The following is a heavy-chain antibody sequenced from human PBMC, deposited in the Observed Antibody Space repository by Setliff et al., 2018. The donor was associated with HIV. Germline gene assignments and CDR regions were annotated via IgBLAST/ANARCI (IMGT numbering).Heavy chain of an antibody. CDR3: ARAGSAAASPLDY. CDR2: IYHSGST. Sequence: SETLSLTCAVYGGSLDNYYWTWIRQPPGKGLEWIGSIYHSGSTYYNPSLKSRVTISIDTSKNQFSLKLTSVTAADTAVYYCARAGSAAASPLDYWGQGTLVTVSS. CDR1: GGSLDNYY. D-gene: IGHD6-6*01. V-gene: IGHV4-38-2*01. J-gene: IGHJ4*02.